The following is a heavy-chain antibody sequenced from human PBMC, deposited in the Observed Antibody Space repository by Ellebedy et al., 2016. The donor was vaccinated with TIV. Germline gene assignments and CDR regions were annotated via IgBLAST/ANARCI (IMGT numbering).Heavy chain of an antibody. Sequence: SVKVSCKTSGGTFNNYAISWVRQAPGQGLQCMGTIIPILGMTNYAQKFQGRVTITADKSTSIAYMELSSLRSEDTAVYYCASAVVGAAGADFWGQGTLVTVSS. D-gene: IGHD1-26*01. J-gene: IGHJ4*02. CDR3: ASAVVGAAGADF. V-gene: IGHV1-69*04. CDR2: IIPILGMT. CDR1: GGTFNNYA.